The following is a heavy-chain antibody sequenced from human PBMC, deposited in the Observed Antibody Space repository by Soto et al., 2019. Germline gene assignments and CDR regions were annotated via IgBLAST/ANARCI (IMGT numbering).Heavy chain of an antibody. Sequence: GGSLRLSCAASGFTFSNYGMHWVRQAPGKGLEWVAVISDDGRTKYYADSVKGRFTISRDISKNTLYLQVNSLRAEDTAVYYCARDLTAPPYYYDSSAAGYWGQGTLVTAPQ. CDR1: GFTFSNYG. J-gene: IGHJ4*02. V-gene: IGHV3-30*03. CDR2: ISDDGRTK. D-gene: IGHD3-22*01. CDR3: ARDLTAPPYYYDSSAAGY.